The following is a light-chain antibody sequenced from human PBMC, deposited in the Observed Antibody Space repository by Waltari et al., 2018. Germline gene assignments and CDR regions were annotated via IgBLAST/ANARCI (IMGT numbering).Light chain of an antibody. CDR2: EAS. V-gene: IGKV3-11*01. Sequence: DIFLTQSPVTLSLSPGERATLSCRASQSVDKNLAWYRQKPGRAPRRLIYEASKRATGIPARFSGRGSGTDFTLTISSLEPDDFAVYYCQQREYWPITFGQGTRLDIK. J-gene: IGKJ5*01. CDR3: QQREYWPIT. CDR1: QSVDKN.